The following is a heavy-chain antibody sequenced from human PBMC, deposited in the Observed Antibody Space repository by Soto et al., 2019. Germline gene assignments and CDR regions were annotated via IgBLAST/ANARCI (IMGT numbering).Heavy chain of an antibody. CDR1: GYTFTSYG. Sequence: QVQLVQSGAEVKKPGASVKVSCKASGYTFTSYGISWVRQAPGQGLEWMGWISAYNGNTNYAQKLQGRVTMTTDTSTSTAYMELRSLRSDDTAVYYCVREGHFDWNDYYYGMDVWGQGTTVTVSS. V-gene: IGHV1-18*01. J-gene: IGHJ6*02. CDR3: VREGHFDWNDYYYGMDV. CDR2: ISAYNGNT. D-gene: IGHD3-9*01.